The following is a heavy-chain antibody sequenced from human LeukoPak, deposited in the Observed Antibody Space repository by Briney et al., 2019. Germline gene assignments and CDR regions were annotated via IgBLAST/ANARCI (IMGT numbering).Heavy chain of an antibody. CDR2: INPNSGGT. CDR3: ARGKPTTYYYGSGSYLSRQDAFDN. D-gene: IGHD3-10*01. J-gene: IGHJ3*02. CDR1: GYTFTGYY. Sequence: ASVKVSCKASGYTFTGYYMHWVRQAPGQGLEWMGRINPNSGGTNYAQKFQGRVTMTRDTSISTAYMELSRLRSDDAAVYYCARGKPTTYYYGSGSYLSRQDAFDNWGQGTMVTVSS. V-gene: IGHV1-2*06.